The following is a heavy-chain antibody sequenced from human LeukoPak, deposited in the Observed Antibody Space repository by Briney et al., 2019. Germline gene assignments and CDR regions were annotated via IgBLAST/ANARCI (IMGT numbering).Heavy chain of an antibody. D-gene: IGHD6-13*01. J-gene: IGHJ4*02. CDR2: INHSGST. Sequence: PSETLSLTCTVSGGSISSYYWSWIRQPPGKGLEWIGEINHSGSTNYNPSLKSRVTISVDTSKNQFSLKLSSVTAADTAVYYCARGGVRAAGTRYWGQGTLVTVSS. CDR3: ARGGVRAAGTRY. CDR1: GGSISSYY. V-gene: IGHV4-34*01.